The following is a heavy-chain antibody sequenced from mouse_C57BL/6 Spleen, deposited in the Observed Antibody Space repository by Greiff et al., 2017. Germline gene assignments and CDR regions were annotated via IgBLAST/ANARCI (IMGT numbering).Heavy chain of an antibody. V-gene: IGHV3-1*01. CDR3: ARDGDGSPHYYAMDY. D-gene: IGHD1-1*01. CDR1: GYSITSGYD. J-gene: IGHJ4*01. Sequence: EVKLQESGPGMVKPSQSLSLTCTVTGYSITSGYDWHWIRHFPGNKLEWMGYISYSGSTNYNPSLKSRISITHDTSKNHFFLKLNSVTTEDTATYYCARDGDGSPHYYAMDYWGQGTSVTVSS. CDR2: ISYSGST.